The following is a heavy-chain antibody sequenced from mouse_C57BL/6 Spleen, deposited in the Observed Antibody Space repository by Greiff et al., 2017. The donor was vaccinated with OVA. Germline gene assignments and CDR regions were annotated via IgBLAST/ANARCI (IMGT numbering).Heavy chain of an antibody. CDR1: GYTFTDYY. CDR2: INPNNGGT. CDR3: ARGITTVDPFAY. V-gene: IGHV1-26*01. Sequence: EVQLQQSGPELVKPGASVKISCKASGYTFTDYYMNWVKQSHGKSLEWIGDINPNNGGTSYNQKFKGKATLTVDKSSSTAYMELRSLTSEDSAVYYCARGITTVDPFAYWGQGTLVTVSA. D-gene: IGHD1-1*01. J-gene: IGHJ3*01.